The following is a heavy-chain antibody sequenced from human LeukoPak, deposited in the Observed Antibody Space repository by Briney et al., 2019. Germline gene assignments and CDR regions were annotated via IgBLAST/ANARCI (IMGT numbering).Heavy chain of an antibody. CDR1: GFTFSTYA. Sequence: GGSLRLSCSASGFTFSTYAMHWVRQAPGKGLEYVSVISSSGGSTYYADSVKGRFTISRDNSKNTLYLQMSSLRSEDTAVYYCVKGGYSSSWYLFDYWGQGTLVTVSS. J-gene: IGHJ4*02. V-gene: IGHV3-64D*06. D-gene: IGHD6-13*01. CDR2: ISSSGGST. CDR3: VKGGYSSSWYLFDY.